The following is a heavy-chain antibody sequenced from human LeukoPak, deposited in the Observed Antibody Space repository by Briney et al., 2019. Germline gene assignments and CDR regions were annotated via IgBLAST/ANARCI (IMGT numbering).Heavy chain of an antibody. Sequence: PGGSLRLSCAASGFTFSSYSMTWVRQAPGKGLEWVSSISSSSSYIYYADSVKGRFTISRDNAKNSLYLQMNSLRAEDTAVYYCARDRGYSYGLDYWGQGTLVTVSS. D-gene: IGHD5-18*01. CDR2: ISSSSSYI. CDR1: GFTFSSYS. V-gene: IGHV3-21*01. J-gene: IGHJ4*02. CDR3: ARDRGYSYGLDY.